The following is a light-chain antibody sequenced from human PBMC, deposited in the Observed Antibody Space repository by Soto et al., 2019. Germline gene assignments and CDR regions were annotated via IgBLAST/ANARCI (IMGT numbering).Light chain of an antibody. J-gene: IGKJ1*01. CDR3: QQYGSSSWT. V-gene: IGKV3-20*01. Sequence: EIVLTQSPGTLSLSPGERATLSCRASQSVSSISLDWYQQKPGQAPRLLMYGASSRATGIPDRFSGSGSGTDFTLTISRLEPEDSAVYYCQQYGSSSWTFGQGTKVEIK. CDR2: GAS. CDR1: QSVSSIS.